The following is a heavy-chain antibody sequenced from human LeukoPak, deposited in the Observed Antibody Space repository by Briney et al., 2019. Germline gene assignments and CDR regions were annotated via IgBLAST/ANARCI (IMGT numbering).Heavy chain of an antibody. V-gene: IGHV4-4*07. CDR3: ARSIQLWTYYFDY. J-gene: IGHJ4*02. D-gene: IGHD5-18*01. Sequence: SETLSLTCTVSGGSISSYSWSWIRQPAGKGREWIGRIYISGSTNYNPSLTSRVTMSVDTSKNQFSLNLTSVTTADTAVYYCARSIQLWTYYFDYWGQGTLVTVSS. CDR2: IYISGST. CDR1: GGSISSYS.